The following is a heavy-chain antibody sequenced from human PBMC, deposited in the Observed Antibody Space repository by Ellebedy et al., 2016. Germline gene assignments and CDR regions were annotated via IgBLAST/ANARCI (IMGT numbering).Heavy chain of an antibody. CDR2: IKQYGSEK. CDR1: GFTLSSDV. J-gene: IGHJ3*02. Sequence: GGSLRLSXAASGFTLSSDVLSRVRQAPGKGLEGVPKIKQYGSEKYYVDSVKGRFTISRDNAKNSLYLQMNSLRAEDTDVYYCASSSHPYGDNLDAFYNWGQGTIVTVSS. D-gene: IGHD4-23*01. V-gene: IGHV3-7*01. CDR3: ASSSHPYGDNLDAFYN.